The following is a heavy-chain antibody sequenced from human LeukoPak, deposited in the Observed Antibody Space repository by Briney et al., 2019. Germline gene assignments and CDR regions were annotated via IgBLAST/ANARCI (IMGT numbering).Heavy chain of an antibody. CDR3: AKDLKPSYYYGSGSYYNPGYFDY. CDR1: GLTFSNHG. J-gene: IGHJ4*02. V-gene: IGHV3-23*01. D-gene: IGHD3-10*01. Sequence: GGSLRLSCAASGLTFSNHGMSWVRQAPGKGLEWVSAISGNGGSTYYADSVKGRFTISRDNSKNTLYLQMNSLRAEDTAVYCCAKDLKPSYYYGSGSYYNPGYFDYWGQGTLVTVSS. CDR2: ISGNGGST.